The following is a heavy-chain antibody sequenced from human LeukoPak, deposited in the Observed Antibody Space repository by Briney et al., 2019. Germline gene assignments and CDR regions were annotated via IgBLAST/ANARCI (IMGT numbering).Heavy chain of an antibody. CDR1: GFTFSSYA. CDR3: ANTREGYCSSTSCSRWFDP. J-gene: IGHJ5*02. Sequence: PGGSLRLSCAASGFTFSSYAMSWVRQAPGKGLEWVSAISGSGGSTYYADSMKGRSTISRDNSKNTLYLQMNSLRAEDTAVYYCANTREGYCSSTSCSRWFDPWGQGTLVTVSS. CDR2: ISGSGGST. V-gene: IGHV3-23*01. D-gene: IGHD2-2*01.